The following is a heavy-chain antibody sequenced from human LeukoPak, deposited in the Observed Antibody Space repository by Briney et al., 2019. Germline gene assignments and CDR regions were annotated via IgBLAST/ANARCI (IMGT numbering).Heavy chain of an antibody. J-gene: IGHJ4*02. V-gene: IGHV4-59*01. D-gene: IGHD6-13*01. CDR3: ARGVYGPFDH. CDR2: IYYSGST. Sequence: TSETLSLTCTVSGGSISSYYWSWIRQPPGKGLEWIGYIYYSGSTNYNPSLKSRVTISVDTSKNQFSLKLSSVTAADTAVYYCARGVYGPFDHWGRGTLVTVSS. CDR1: GGSISSYY.